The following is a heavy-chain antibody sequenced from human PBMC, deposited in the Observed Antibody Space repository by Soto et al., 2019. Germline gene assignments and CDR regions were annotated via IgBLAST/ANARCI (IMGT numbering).Heavy chain of an antibody. CDR2: ISSSGSTI. J-gene: IGHJ6*02. Sequence: QVQLVESGGGLVKPGGSLRLSCAASGFTFSDYYMSWIRQAPGKGLEWVSYISSSGSTIYYADSVKGRFTISRDNAKNSLYLQMNSLRAEDTAVYYCAREKYYDYVWGSYRYRSYGMDVWGQGTTVTVSS. V-gene: IGHV3-11*01. CDR1: GFTFSDYY. CDR3: AREKYYDYVWGSYRYRSYGMDV. D-gene: IGHD3-16*02.